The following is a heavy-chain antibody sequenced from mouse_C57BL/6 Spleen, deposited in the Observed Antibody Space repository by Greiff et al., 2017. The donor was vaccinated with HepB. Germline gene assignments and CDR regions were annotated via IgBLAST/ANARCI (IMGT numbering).Heavy chain of an antibody. CDR1: GFTFSDYG. CDR3: ARGDYDYEFAY. J-gene: IGHJ3*01. CDR2: ISSGSSTI. V-gene: IGHV5-17*01. D-gene: IGHD2-4*01. Sequence: EVKLMESGGGLVKPGGSLKLSCAASGFTFSDYGMHWVRQAPEKGLEWVAYISSGSSTIYYADTVKGRFTISRDNAENTLFLQMTSLRSEDTAMYYCARGDYDYEFAYWGQGTLVTVSA.